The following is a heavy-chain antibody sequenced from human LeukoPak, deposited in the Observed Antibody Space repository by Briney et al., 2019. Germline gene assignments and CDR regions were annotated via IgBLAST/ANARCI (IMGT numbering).Heavy chain of an antibody. CDR2: INPNSGGT. J-gene: IGHJ3*02. V-gene: IGHV1-2*02. CDR3: AREVDDYHSRDYSIDAFDI. D-gene: IGHD3-22*01. Sequence: ASVKVSCKASGYTFTGYYMHWVRQAPGQGLEWMGWINPNSGGTNYAQKFQGRVTMTRDTSISIAYMELSRLRSDDTAVYYCAREVDDYHSRDYSIDAFDIWGQGTMVTVSS. CDR1: GYTFTGYY.